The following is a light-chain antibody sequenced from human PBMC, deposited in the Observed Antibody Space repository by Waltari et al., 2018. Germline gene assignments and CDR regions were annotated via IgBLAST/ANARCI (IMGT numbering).Light chain of an antibody. CDR1: QSVLYSSNNKNY. Sequence: DIVMTQSPDSLAVSLGERATINCKSSQSVLYSSNNKNYLTCNQQKPGQPPKLLFYWASTRESGVPDRFSGSGSGADFTLTISSLQAEDVAVYYCQQYYSTPYTFGQGTRLEIK. CDR2: WAS. J-gene: IGKJ2*01. V-gene: IGKV4-1*01. CDR3: QQYYSTPYT.